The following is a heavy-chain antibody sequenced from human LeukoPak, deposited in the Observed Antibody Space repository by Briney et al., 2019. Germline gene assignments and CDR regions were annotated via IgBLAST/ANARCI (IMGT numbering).Heavy chain of an antibody. CDR3: ARDPGRDDNSGVADDAFDI. CDR2: IYHSGST. CDR1: GYSISSDYY. J-gene: IGHJ3*02. V-gene: IGHV4-38-2*02. D-gene: IGHD3-3*01. Sequence: SETLSLTCTVSGYSISSDYYWGWVRQPPGKGLEWIGSIYHSGSTYYNPSLKSRVTISVDTSKNQFSLKLSSVTAADTAVYYCARDPGRDDNSGVADDAFDIWGQGTMVTVSS.